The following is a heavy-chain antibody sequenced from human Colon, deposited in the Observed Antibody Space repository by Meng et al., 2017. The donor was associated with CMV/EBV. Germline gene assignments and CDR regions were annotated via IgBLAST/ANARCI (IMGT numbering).Heavy chain of an antibody. CDR2: ISTSGRDI. D-gene: IGHD5-18*01. V-gene: IGHV3-21*01. CDR3: VRHLEAGRNGYSEPF. CDR1: GFTFSSYA. J-gene: IGHJ1*01. Sequence: GESLKISCAASGFTFSSYAMSWVRQAPGKGLEWVSSISTSGRDIFYADSVKGRFTLSRDNAKNSLYLQMDSLRAEDTAVYYCVRHLEAGRNGYSEPFWGQGTLVTVSS.